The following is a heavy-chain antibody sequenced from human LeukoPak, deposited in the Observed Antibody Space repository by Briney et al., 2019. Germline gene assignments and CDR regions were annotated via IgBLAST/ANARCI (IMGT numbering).Heavy chain of an antibody. V-gene: IGHV1-2*02. D-gene: IGHD3-16*01. J-gene: IGHJ4*02. Sequence: ASVKVSCKASGYTFTGYYMHWVRQAPGRGLEWTGWINPNSGDTNYAQKFQGRVSMTRDTSISTAYMELSRLRSDDTAVYYCASRGSHTTVLDYWGQGTLVTVSS. CDR3: ASRGSHTTVLDY. CDR1: GYTFTGYY. CDR2: INPNSGDT.